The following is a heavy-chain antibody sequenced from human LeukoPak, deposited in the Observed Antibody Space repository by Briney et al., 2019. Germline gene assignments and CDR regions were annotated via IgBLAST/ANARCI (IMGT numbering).Heavy chain of an antibody. V-gene: IGHV3-74*01. CDR3: ARGGPYSTGWYFDY. J-gene: IGHJ4*02. CDR2: TNSDGRST. D-gene: IGHD6-25*01. Sequence: PGGSLRLSCAASGFTFTGYWMHWVRQAPGKGLVWVSRTNSDGRSTSYADSVKGRFTISRDNAKTTLYLHMNSLRAEDTAVYYCARGGPYSTGWYFDYWGQGALVTVSS. CDR1: GFTFTGYW.